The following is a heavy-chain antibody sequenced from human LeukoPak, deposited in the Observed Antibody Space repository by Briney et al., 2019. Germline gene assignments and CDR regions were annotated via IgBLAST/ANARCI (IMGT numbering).Heavy chain of an antibody. CDR3: ARSLAGVSHGFSTAAAGADWFDP. CDR1: GDSVSSNSAA. J-gene: IGHJ5*02. D-gene: IGHD6-13*01. CDR2: TYYRSKWYN. V-gene: IGHV6-1*01. Sequence: SQTLSLTCAISGDSVSSNSAAWNWIRQSPSRGLEWLGRTYYRSKWYNDYAVSVKSRITINPDTSKNQFSLQLNSVTPEDTAVYYCARSLAGVSHGFSTAAAGADWFDPWGQGTLVTVSS.